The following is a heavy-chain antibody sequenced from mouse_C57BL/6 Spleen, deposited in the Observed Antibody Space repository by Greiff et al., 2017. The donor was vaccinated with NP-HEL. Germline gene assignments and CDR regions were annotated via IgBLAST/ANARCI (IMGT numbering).Heavy chain of an antibody. V-gene: IGHV2-9*01. CDR1: GFSLTSYG. CDR3: AKSAGTRGFAY. D-gene: IGHD4-1*01. Sequence: QVQLKESGPGLVAPSQSLSITCTVSGFSLTSYGVDWVRQPPGKGLEWLGVILGGGSTNYNSALMSRLSISKDNSTSQVCFKMNSQQTDDTAMYYCAKSAGTRGFAYWGQGTLVTVSA. CDR2: ILGGGST. J-gene: IGHJ3*01.